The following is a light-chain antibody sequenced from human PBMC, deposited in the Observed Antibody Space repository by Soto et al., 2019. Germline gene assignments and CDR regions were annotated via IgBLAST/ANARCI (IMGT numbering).Light chain of an antibody. CDR1: QTVTKY. Sequence: DIQMTQSPTTLSASMGDRVTITCRASQTVTKYLAWYQQKPGEAPKLLISEASTLESGVPSRFSGSGSGTEFTLTITSLQPDDFATYYCQQYNTYVYTFGQGTKLEFK. J-gene: IGKJ2*01. CDR3: QQYNTYVYT. CDR2: EAS. V-gene: IGKV1-5*01.